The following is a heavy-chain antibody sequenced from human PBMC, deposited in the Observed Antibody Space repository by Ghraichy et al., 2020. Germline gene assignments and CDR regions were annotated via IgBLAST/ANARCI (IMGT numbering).Heavy chain of an antibody. CDR3: AFHCSSTSCYSLGVFGKVDY. D-gene: IGHD2-2*01. CDR1: GGTFSSYA. V-gene: IGHV1-69*13. CDR2: IIPIFGTA. J-gene: IGHJ4*02. Sequence: SVKVSCKASGGTFSSYAISWVRQAPGQGLEWMGGIIPIFGTANYAQKFQGRVTITADESTSTAYMELSSLRSEDTAVYYCAFHCSSTSCYSLGVFGKVDYWGQGTLVTVSS.